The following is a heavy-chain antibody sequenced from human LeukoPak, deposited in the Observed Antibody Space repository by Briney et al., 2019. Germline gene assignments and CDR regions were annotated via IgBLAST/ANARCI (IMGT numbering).Heavy chain of an antibody. V-gene: IGHV1-8*01. CDR1: GYTFTSYD. CDR3: ARDLPDSSGYYNY. J-gene: IGHJ4*02. Sequence: ASVKVSCKASGYTFTSYDINWVRQATGQGLEWMGWMNPNSGNTGYAQKFQGRVTMTRNTSISTAYMELSSLRSEDTAVYYCARDLPDSSGYYNYWXXGTLVTVSS. D-gene: IGHD3-22*01. CDR2: MNPNSGNT.